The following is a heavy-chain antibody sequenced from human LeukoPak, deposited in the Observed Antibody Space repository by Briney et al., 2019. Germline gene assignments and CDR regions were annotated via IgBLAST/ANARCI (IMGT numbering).Heavy chain of an antibody. CDR1: GFTFSNYG. D-gene: IGHD2-8*01. Sequence: PGGSLRLSCAASGFTFSNYGMHWVRQAPGKGLEWVAFIRYDGSDKNYADSVKGRLTISRDNSKKTLFLQMNSLRAEDTAIYYCTKEYAGSHYYYYMDVWGKGTTVTVSS. J-gene: IGHJ6*03. CDR3: TKEYAGSHYYYYMDV. CDR2: IRYDGSDK. V-gene: IGHV3-30*02.